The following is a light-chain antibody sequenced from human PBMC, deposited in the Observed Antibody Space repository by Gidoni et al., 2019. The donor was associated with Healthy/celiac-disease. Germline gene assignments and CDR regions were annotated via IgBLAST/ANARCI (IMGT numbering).Light chain of an antibody. V-gene: IGKV3-11*01. CDR1: QSVSSY. CDR2: DAS. Sequence: EIVLTQSPATLSLSPGERATLSCRASQSVSSYLAWSQQKPGQAPRLLIYDASNRATGIPARFSGSGSGTAFTLTISSLEPEDFAVYYCQQRGTFGQGTKVEIK. J-gene: IGKJ1*01. CDR3: QQRGT.